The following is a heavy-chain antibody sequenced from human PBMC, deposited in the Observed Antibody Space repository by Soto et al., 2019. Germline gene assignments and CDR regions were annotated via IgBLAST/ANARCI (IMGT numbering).Heavy chain of an antibody. J-gene: IGHJ3*02. Sequence: GASVKVSCKASGGTFSSYAISWVRQAPGQGLEWMGGIIPIFGTANYAQKFQGRVTITADESTSTAYMELSSLRSEDTAVYYCARDQRELLGDAFDIWGQGTLVTASS. CDR1: GGTFSSYA. V-gene: IGHV1-69*13. CDR3: ARDQRELLGDAFDI. CDR2: IIPIFGTA. D-gene: IGHD1-26*01.